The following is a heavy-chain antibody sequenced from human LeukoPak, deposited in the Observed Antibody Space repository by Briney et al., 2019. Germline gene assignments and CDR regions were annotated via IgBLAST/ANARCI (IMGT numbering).Heavy chain of an antibody. CDR2: IYPGDSDT. D-gene: IGHD3-10*01. V-gene: IGHV5-51*01. CDR1: GYRFTNYW. CDR3: ARRTVVRGANWFDP. Sequence: GESLKISCRGSGYRFTNYWIGWVRPMPGKGLEWMGIIYPGDSDTRYSPSFQGQVTISADKSITTAYLQWSSLKASDTAMYYCARRTVVRGANWFDPWGQGTLVTVSS. J-gene: IGHJ5*02.